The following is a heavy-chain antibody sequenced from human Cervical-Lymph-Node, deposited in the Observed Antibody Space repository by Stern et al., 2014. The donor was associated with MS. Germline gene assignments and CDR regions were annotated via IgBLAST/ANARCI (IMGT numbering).Heavy chain of an antibody. J-gene: IGHJ5*02. CDR3: ARRHCSSRRCGWFDP. V-gene: IGHV5-51*01. CDR2: INPGDSDT. Sequence: EMQLVESGAEVKKPGESLKISCKGSGYSFTSYWIGWVRQMPGKGREWMGIINPGDSDTRYSPSFQGQVTISADKSISTAYLQWSSLKASDTAMYYCARRHCSSRRCGWFDPWGQGTLVTVSS. CDR1: GYSFTSYW. D-gene: IGHD2-2*01.